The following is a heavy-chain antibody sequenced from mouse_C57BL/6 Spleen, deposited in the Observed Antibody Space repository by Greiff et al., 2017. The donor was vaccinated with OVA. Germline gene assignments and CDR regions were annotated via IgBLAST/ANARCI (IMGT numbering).Heavy chain of an antibody. CDR3: AREGVYYDYDPWFAY. CDR1: GYTFTSYW. Sequence: QVQLQQPGAELVKPGASVKMSCKASGYTFTSYWITWVKQRPGHGLEWIGDIYPGSGSTNYNEKFKSKATLTVDTSSSTAYMQLSSLTSEDSAVYYCAREGVYYDYDPWFAYWGQGTLVTVCA. CDR2: IYPGSGST. V-gene: IGHV1-55*01. J-gene: IGHJ3*01. D-gene: IGHD2-4*01.